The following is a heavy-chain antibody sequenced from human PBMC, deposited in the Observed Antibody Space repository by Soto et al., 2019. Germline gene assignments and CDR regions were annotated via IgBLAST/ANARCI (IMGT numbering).Heavy chain of an antibody. V-gene: IGHV1-69*13. J-gene: IGHJ5*02. CDR2: IIPIFGTA. Sequence: VKVSGKASGGTVSSHPINRVRQAPGQGLEWMGGIIPIFGTANYAQKFQGRVTITADESQSTAYMELSSLRSEDTAVYYCARDYSHSSSYWFDPWGQGTLVRVSS. CDR3: ARDYSHSSSYWFDP. CDR1: GGTVSSHP. D-gene: IGHD6-13*01.